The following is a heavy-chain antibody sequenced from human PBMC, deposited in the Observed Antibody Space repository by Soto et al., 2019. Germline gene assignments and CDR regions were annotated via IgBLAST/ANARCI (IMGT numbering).Heavy chain of an antibody. J-gene: IGHJ5*02. CDR3: ARTSGIDNWFDP. Sequence: ASVKVSCKASGYTFINYGISWVRQAPGQGLEWMGWISALTGNTKYSQTFQGRVSMTRDTSTSTAYMELESLRSDDTAVYYCARTSGIDNWFDPWGQIPLVTVST. CDR1: GYTFINYG. V-gene: IGHV1-18*04. D-gene: IGHD3-10*01. CDR2: ISALTGNT.